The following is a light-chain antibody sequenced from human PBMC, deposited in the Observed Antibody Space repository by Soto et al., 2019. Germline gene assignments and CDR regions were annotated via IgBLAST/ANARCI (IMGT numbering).Light chain of an antibody. CDR2: YIS. J-gene: IGKJ5*01. V-gene: IGKV3-11*01. CDR1: QRVNGNF. CDR3: QQHNQWPIT. Sequence: EIVLTQSPATLSLSPGEGATLSCRASQRVNGNFLAWYQQKPGQAPRLLIYYISTRATGIPARFSGSGSGTEFTLTINSLQSEDSAVYYCQQHNQWPITFGQGTRLEVK.